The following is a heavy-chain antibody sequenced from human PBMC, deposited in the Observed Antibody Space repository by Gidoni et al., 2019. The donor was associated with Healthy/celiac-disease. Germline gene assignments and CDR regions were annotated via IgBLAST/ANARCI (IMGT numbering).Heavy chain of an antibody. CDR3: ATMKGPYYYDSSGYFDY. J-gene: IGHJ4*02. CDR1: GFTFSSYA. Sequence: EVQLLESGGGLVQPGGSLRLSCAASGFTFSSYAMSWVRQAPGKGLEWVSAISGSGGSTYYADSVKGRFTISRDNSKNTLYLQMNSLRAEDTAVYYCATMKGPYYYDSSGYFDYWGQGTLVTVSS. D-gene: IGHD3-22*01. V-gene: IGHV3-23*01. CDR2: ISGSGGST.